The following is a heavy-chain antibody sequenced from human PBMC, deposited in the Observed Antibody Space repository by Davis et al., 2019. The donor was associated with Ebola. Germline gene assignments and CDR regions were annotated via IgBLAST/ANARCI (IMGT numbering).Heavy chain of an antibody. CDR3: AKDRCSSRRCQDFYYGMDV. Sequence: GGSLRLSCAASGFTFSSYGMHWVRQAPGKGLEWLSVISYDGSYKFYADSVGARFTISRDNSQKTLYLHVNSLRTEDTAVYYCAKDRCSSRRCQDFYYGMDVWGQGTTVTVSS. CDR2: ISYDGSYK. D-gene: IGHD2-2*01. CDR1: GFTFSSYG. V-gene: IGHV3-30*18. J-gene: IGHJ6*02.